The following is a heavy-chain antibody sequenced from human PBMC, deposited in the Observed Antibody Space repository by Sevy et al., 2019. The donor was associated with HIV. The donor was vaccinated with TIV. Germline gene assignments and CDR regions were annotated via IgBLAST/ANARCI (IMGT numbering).Heavy chain of an antibody. CDR2: IKSKTDGGTT. J-gene: IGHJ4*02. CDR1: GFTFSNAW. CDR3: TTDDYYDSSGYYAILYYFVY. V-gene: IGHV3-15*01. D-gene: IGHD3-22*01. Sequence: GGSLRLSCAASGFTFSNAWMSWVRQAPGKGLEWVGRIKSKTDGGTTDYAAPVKGRFTISRDDSKNTLYLQMNSLKTEDTAVYYCTTDDYYDSSGYYAILYYFVYWGQGTLVTVSS.